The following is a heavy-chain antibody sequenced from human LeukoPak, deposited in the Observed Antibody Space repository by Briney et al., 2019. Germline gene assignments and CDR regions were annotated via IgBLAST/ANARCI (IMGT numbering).Heavy chain of an antibody. V-gene: IGHV3-21*01. D-gene: IGHD3-22*01. Sequence: TGGSLRLSCAASGFTFDDYGMSWVRQAPGKGLEWVSSISSSSSYIYYADSVKGRFTISRDNAKNSLYLQMNSLRAEDTAVYYCARAGGGYYYDSSGLGAFDIWGQGTMVTVSS. CDR3: ARAGGGYYYDSSGLGAFDI. J-gene: IGHJ3*02. CDR2: ISSSSSYI. CDR1: GFTFDDYG.